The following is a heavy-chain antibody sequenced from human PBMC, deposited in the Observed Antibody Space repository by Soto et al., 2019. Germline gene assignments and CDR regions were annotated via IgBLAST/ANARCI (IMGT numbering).Heavy chain of an antibody. V-gene: IGHV1-69*13. CDR1: GGTFSSYA. J-gene: IGHJ2*01. CDR2: IIPIFGTA. CDR3: ARSENDYSNPMSSWYFDL. D-gene: IGHD4-4*01. Sequence: GASVKVSCKASGGTFSSYAISWVRQAPGQGLEWMGGIIPIFGTANYAQKFQGRVTITADESTSTAYMELSSLRSEDTAVYYCARSENDYSNPMSSWYFDLWGRGTLVTVSS.